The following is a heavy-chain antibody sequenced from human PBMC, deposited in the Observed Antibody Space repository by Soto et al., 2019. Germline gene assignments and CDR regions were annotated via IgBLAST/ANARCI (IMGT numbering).Heavy chain of an antibody. V-gene: IGHV4-39*01. CDR3: ARRSVRIFGVVISSDAFDI. CDR1: GGSISSSSYC. CDR2: IYYSGST. Sequence: SETLSLTCTVSGGSISSSSYCWGWIRQPPGKGLEWIGSIYYSGSTYYNPSLKSRVTISVDTSKNQFSLKLSSVTAADTAVYYCARRSVRIFGVVISSDAFDIWGQGTMVTVSS. J-gene: IGHJ3*02. D-gene: IGHD3-3*01.